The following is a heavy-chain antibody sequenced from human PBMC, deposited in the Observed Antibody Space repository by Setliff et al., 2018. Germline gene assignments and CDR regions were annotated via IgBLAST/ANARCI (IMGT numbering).Heavy chain of an antibody. CDR2: ISPSGGDI. CDR3: ARVSGWEWDY. J-gene: IGHJ4*02. V-gene: IGHV3-21*01. D-gene: IGHD6-19*01. Sequence: TGGSLRLSCAASGFTFRNYAMSWVRQAPGKGLEWVSSISPSGGDIYYADSVKGRFTISRDNAKNSLYLQMNSLRAEDTAVYYCARVSGWEWDYWGQGTLVTVSS. CDR1: GFTFRNYA.